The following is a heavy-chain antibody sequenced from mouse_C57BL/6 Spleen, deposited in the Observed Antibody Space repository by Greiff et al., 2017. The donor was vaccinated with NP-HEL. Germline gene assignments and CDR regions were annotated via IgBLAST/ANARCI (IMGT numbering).Heavy chain of an antibody. J-gene: IGHJ3*01. V-gene: IGHV1-26*01. D-gene: IGHD2-1*01. CDR3: AREEGYYGAY. CDR2: TNPNNGGT. Sequence: EVQLQESGPELVKPGASVKISCKASGYTFTDYYMNWVKQSHGKSLEWIGDTNPNNGGTSYNQKFKGKATLTVDKSSSTAYMELRSLTSEDSAVYYCAREEGYYGAYWGQGTLVTVSA. CDR1: GYTFTDYY.